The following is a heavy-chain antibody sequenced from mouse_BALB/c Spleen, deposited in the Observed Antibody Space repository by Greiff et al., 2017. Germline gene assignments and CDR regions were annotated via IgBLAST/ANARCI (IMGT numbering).Heavy chain of an antibody. Sequence: DVQLQESGPGLVKPSQSLSLTCSVTGYSITSGYYWNWIRQFPGNKLEWMGYISYDGSNNYNPSLKNRISITRDTSKNQFFLKLNSVTTEDTATYYCARWSWDYFDYWGQGTTLTVSS. CDR1: GYSITSGYY. D-gene: IGHD4-1*01. CDR2: ISYDGSN. CDR3: ARWSWDYFDY. V-gene: IGHV3-6*02. J-gene: IGHJ2*01.